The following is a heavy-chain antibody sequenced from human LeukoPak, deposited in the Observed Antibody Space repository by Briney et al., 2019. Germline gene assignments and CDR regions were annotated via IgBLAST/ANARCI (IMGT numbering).Heavy chain of an antibody. J-gene: IGHJ6*02. Sequence: PSETLSLTCTVSGGSISSYYWSWIRQPPGKGLELIGYIYYSGSTNYNPSLKSRVTISVDTSKNQFSLKLSSVTAADTAVYYCASSTYYYFPYYYYGMDVWGQGTTVTVSS. D-gene: IGHD3-10*01. CDR1: GGSISSYY. CDR3: ASSTYYYFPYYYYGMDV. CDR2: IYYSGST. V-gene: IGHV4-59*01.